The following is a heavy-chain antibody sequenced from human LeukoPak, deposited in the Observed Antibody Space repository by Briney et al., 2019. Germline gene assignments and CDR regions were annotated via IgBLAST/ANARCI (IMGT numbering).Heavy chain of an antibody. CDR1: GGSFSGYY. D-gene: IGHD2/OR15-2a*01. CDR2: INHSGST. CDR3: ARSLSGNYYFDY. J-gene: IGHJ4*02. V-gene: IGHV4-34*01. Sequence: PSETLSLTCAVYGGSFSGYYWSWIRQPPGKGLEWIGEINHSGSTNYNPSLKSRVTISVDTSKNQFSLKLSSVTAADTAVYYCARSLSGNYYFDYWGQGTLVTVSS.